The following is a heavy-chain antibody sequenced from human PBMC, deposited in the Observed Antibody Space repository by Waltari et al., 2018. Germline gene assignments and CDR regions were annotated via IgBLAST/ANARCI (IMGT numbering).Heavy chain of an antibody. D-gene: IGHD2-2*01. CDR2: IFSGGDT. CDR3: TRTLVPADPPRAMDV. V-gene: IGHV3-53*01. J-gene: IGHJ6*02. CDR1: GFTVRNNY. Sequence: VQLVESGGDLIQPGGSLRRSCSGSGFTVRNNYRAWVRQAPGKGREWVSVIFSGGDTYYADSVKGRFTISRDSSRNTLHLQMNSLRVEDTAVYYCTRTLVPADPPRAMDVWGQGTVVSVSS.